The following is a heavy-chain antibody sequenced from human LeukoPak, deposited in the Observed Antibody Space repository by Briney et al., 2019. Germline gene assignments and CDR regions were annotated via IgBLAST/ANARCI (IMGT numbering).Heavy chain of an antibody. Sequence: GESLKISCKGSGYSFTSYWIGWVRQMPGKGLEWMGIIYPGDSDTRYSPSFQGQVTISADKSISTAYLQWSSLKASDTAMYYCARPLEERFNSSSWYVDYWGQGTLVTVSS. CDR2: IYPGDSDT. V-gene: IGHV5-51*01. CDR3: ARPLEERFNSSSWYVDY. J-gene: IGHJ4*02. CDR1: GYSFTSYW. D-gene: IGHD6-13*01.